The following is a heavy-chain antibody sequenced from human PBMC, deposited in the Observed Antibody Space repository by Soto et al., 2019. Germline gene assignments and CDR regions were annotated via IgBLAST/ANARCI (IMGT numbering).Heavy chain of an antibody. V-gene: IGHV3-30-3*01. CDR2: ISYDGSNK. Sequence: PGGSLRLSCAASGFTFSSYAMHWVRQAPGKGLEWVAVISYDGSNKYYADSVKGRFTISRDNSKNTLYLQMNSLRAEDTAVYYCAREASIAARFAVETPLDYWGQGTLVTVSS. J-gene: IGHJ4*02. CDR1: GFTFSSYA. D-gene: IGHD6-6*01. CDR3: AREASIAARFAVETPLDY.